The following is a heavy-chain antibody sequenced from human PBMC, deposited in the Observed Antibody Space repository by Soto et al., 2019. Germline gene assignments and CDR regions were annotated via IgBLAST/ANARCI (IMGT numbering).Heavy chain of an antibody. CDR1: GFTFSSYA. V-gene: IGHV3-30-3*01. D-gene: IGHD5-12*01. CDR3: ARDREVATILGNFDY. CDR2: ISYDGSNK. J-gene: IGHJ4*02. Sequence: GGSLRLSCAASGFTFSSYAMHWVRQAPGKGLEWVAVISYDGSNKYYADSVKGRFTISRDNSKNTLYLQMNSLRAEDTAVYYCARDREVATILGNFDYWGQGTLVTVSS.